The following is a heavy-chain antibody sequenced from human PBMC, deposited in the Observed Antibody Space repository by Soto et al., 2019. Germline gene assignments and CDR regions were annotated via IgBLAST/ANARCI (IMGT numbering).Heavy chain of an antibody. J-gene: IGHJ6*03. D-gene: IGHD5-12*01. CDR1: GDSFNDYY. CDR3: ARESGGATATLDYYYFYMDV. CDR2: INPNGGAT. V-gene: IGHV1-2*02. Sequence: ASVKVSCKTSGDSFNDYYIHWVRQAPGQGLEWMGWINPNGGATKYAQKFQGRVTVTRDTSIRTVYMELSSLRSDDTALYYCARESGGATATLDYYYFYMDVWGKGPTVTVSS.